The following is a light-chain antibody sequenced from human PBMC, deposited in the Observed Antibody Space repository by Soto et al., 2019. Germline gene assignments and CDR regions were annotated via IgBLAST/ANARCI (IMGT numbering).Light chain of an antibody. V-gene: IGKV3-20*01. Sequence: EIVLTQSPGTLSLSPGERAALSCRASQSVNNDYLAWYHQKPGRAPRLVIYGASKRATGIPDRFSGSGSGTDFTLTISRLEPEDFAVYYCQLYGSSPWTFGQGTNVEIK. J-gene: IGKJ1*01. CDR3: QLYGSSPWT. CDR2: GAS. CDR1: QSVNNDY.